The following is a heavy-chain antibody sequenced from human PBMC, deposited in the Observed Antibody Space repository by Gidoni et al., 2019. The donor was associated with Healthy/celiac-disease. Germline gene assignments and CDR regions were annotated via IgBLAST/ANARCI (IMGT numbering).Heavy chain of an antibody. CDR2: IIPIIGTA. Sequence: QVQLAQSGAEVKKPGSSVKVSCKAPGGTFSSYAISWVRQAPGQGLEWMGGIIPIIGTANYEQKFQGRVTITADESTSTAYMELSSLRSEETAVYYCASGGLPYGSVPYGMDVWGKGTTVTVSS. V-gene: IGHV1-69*01. CDR3: ASGGLPYGSVPYGMDV. CDR1: GGTFSSYA. D-gene: IGHD3-10*01. J-gene: IGHJ6*04.